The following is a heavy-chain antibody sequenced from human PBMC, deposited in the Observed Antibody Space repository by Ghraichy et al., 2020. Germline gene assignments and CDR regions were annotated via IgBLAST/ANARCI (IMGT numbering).Heavy chain of an antibody. D-gene: IGHD3-10*01. Sequence: SETLSLTCAVDGGSFRGYHWSWIRQTPGKGLEWIGEISQTGSTEYNPSPRSRVTLSGDTSKNHFSLKMSSVTAADTAVYYCAKCKGVTLIRGGYRNYGLDLWGQGTTVTVSS. CDR2: ISQTGST. CDR1: GGSFRGYH. J-gene: IGHJ6*02. V-gene: IGHV4-34*01. CDR3: AKCKGVTLIRGGYRNYGLDL.